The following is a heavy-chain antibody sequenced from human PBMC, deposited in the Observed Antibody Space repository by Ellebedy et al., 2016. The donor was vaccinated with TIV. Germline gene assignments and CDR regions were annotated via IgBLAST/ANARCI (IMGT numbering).Heavy chain of an antibody. J-gene: IGHJ4*02. D-gene: IGHD2-2*01. CDR2: IYYSGST. CDR1: GGSISSSSYY. Sequence: SETLSLTXTVSGGSISSSSYYWGWIRQPPGKGLEWIGSIYYSGSTYYNPSLKSRVTISVDTSKNQFSLKLSSVTAADTAVYYCARRPHCSSTSCYDATFDYWGQGTLVTVSS. CDR3: ARRPHCSSTSCYDATFDY. V-gene: IGHV4-39*01.